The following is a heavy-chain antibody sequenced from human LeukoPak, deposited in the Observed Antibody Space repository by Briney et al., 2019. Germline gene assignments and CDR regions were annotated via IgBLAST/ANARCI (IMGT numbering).Heavy chain of an antibody. Sequence: GGTLRLSCAASGFTFGSYGMNWVRQAPGKGLEWVSVISGSGDKSYYTDSVKGRFTVSRDNSKNTVYLQMNSLRAEDTAVYYCARDKIVGATHFDYWGQGALVTVSS. J-gene: IGHJ4*02. CDR1: GFTFGSYG. V-gene: IGHV3-23*01. D-gene: IGHD1-26*01. CDR2: ISGSGDKS. CDR3: ARDKIVGATHFDY.